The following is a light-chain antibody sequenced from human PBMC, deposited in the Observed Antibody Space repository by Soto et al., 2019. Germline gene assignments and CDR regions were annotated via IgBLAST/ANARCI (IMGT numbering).Light chain of an antibody. CDR1: QSVSSN. J-gene: IGKJ5*01. CDR3: QQYNNWPPIT. Sequence: EIAMTQSPANLSVSPGDRATLSCRASQSVSSNLAWYQQKPGQAPRLLIYDASTRASGIPGRFSGSGSGTEFTLTISSLQSEDFAVYYCQQYNNWPPITFGQGTRLEIK. CDR2: DAS. V-gene: IGKV3-15*01.